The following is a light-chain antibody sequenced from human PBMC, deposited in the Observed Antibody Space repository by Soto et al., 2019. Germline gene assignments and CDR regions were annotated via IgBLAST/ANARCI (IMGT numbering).Light chain of an antibody. J-gene: IGKJ1*01. V-gene: IGKV3-20*01. CDR3: QHYRT. CDR2: SAS. CDR1: QGLTSSY. Sequence: EIVLTQSPGTLSLSPGERATLSCRASQGLTSSYITWYQQKPGQPLRLLIYSASNRATGIPDRFSGSGSGTDFTLTISRLEPEDFAVYYCQHYRTFGQGTHVELK.